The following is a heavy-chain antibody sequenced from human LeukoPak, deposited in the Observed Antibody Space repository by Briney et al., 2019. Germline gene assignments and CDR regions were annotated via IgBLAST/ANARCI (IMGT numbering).Heavy chain of an antibody. J-gene: IGHJ3*02. D-gene: IGHD5-24*01. Sequence: GGSLRLSCAASGFTFSSKSMTWVRQVPGKGLEWVANINQDGSEKYYVDSVKGRFTISRDNTKNSLYLQMNSLRSEDTAVYYCARVRDGYNDAYDIWGQGTMVTVTS. CDR2: INQDGSEK. CDR1: GFTFSSKS. V-gene: IGHV3-7*03. CDR3: ARVRDGYNDAYDI.